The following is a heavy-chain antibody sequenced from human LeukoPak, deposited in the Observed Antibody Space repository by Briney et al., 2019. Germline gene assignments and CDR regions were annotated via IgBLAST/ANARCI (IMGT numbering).Heavy chain of an antibody. J-gene: IGHJ6*02. CDR3: ARWLRGIADEDGVDV. Sequence: GGSLRLSCAASGFIFSTYWMSWVRQAPGKGLEWVANIKVDGSEKHYVDSVKGRFTISRDNAKNSLYLQMNSLRAEDTAVYYCARWLRGIADEDGVDVWGQGTTVTVSS. V-gene: IGHV3-7*03. CDR2: IKVDGSEK. D-gene: IGHD6-13*01. CDR1: GFIFSTYW.